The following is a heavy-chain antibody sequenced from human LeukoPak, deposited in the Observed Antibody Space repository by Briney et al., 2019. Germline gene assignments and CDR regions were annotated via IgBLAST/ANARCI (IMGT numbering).Heavy chain of an antibody. CDR3: AREAGSYDAFDI. D-gene: IGHD3-10*01. V-gene: IGHV4-4*07. Sequence: SETLSLTCAVYGGSFSGYYWSWIRQPAGKGLEWIGRIYTSGSTNYNPSLKSRVTISVDTSKNQFSLKLSSVTAADTAVYYCAREAGSYDAFDIWGQGTMVTVSS. J-gene: IGHJ3*02. CDR1: GGSFSGYY. CDR2: IYTSGST.